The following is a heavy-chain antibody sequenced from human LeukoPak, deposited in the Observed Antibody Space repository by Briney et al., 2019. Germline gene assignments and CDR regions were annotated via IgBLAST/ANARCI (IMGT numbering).Heavy chain of an antibody. D-gene: IGHD2-8*02. Sequence: PGGSLRLSCATSGFPFSRYSMNWVRQAPGKGLEWLSYITSGSDTIYYADSVKGRFTISRDNAKNSLYLQMNSLRAEDTAVYYCARANRAGGFDIWGQGTMVTVSS. CDR1: GFPFSRYS. CDR2: ITSGSDTI. J-gene: IGHJ3*02. V-gene: IGHV3-48*04. CDR3: ARANRAGGFDI.